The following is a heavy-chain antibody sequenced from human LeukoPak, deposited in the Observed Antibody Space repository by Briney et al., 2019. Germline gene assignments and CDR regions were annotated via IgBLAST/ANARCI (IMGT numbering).Heavy chain of an antibody. V-gene: IGHV1-46*04. CDR1: GYTFTGYY. D-gene: IGHD2-15*01. CDR3: ARGEGYCSGGSCYSPQLDY. CDR2: INPSGGST. J-gene: IGHJ4*02. Sequence: ASVKVSCKASGYTFTGYYMHWVRQAPGQGLEWMGIINPSGGSTSYAQKLQGRVTMTRDMSTSTVYMEPSSLRSEDTAVYYCARGEGYCSGGSCYSPQLDYWGQGTLVTVSS.